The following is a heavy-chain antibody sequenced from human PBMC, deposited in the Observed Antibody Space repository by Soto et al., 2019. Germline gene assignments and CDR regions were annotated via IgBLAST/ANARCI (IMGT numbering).Heavy chain of an antibody. J-gene: IGHJ6*02. CDR3: AREDFYYGMDV. CDR2: IYNSGST. V-gene: IGHV4-61*01. Sequence: SETLSLTCTVSGGSVTSGSYYWSWIRQPPGKGLEWIGYIYNSGSTNYNPSLKSRVTTSVDTSRNQFSLKLTSVTAADTAVYYCAREDFYYGMDVWGQGTTVTVSS. CDR1: GGSVTSGSYY.